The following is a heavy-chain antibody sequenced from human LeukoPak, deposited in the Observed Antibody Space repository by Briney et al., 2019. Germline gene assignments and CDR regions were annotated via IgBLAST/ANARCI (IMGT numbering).Heavy chain of an antibody. Sequence: SETLSLTCAVYGGSLSAYYWTWIRQPPGKGLEWIGEINHGGSTNYNPSLKSRVTISIDTSKNQFSLKLSSVTAADTAVYYCARQQWLDGAYYFDYWGQGTLVTVSS. CDR3: ARQQWLDGAYYFDY. CDR2: INHGGST. V-gene: IGHV4-34*01. J-gene: IGHJ4*02. CDR1: GGSLSAYY. D-gene: IGHD6-19*01.